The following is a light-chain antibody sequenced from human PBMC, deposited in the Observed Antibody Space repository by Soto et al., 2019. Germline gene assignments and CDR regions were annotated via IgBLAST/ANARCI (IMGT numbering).Light chain of an antibody. J-gene: IGKJ1*01. CDR1: QSISNY. V-gene: IGKV1-5*01. CDR2: DAS. Sequence: DIQMTQSPSSLSASVGDSVTITCRTSQSISNYLNWYQQKPGKAPKLLIYDASSLQSGVPSRFTGSGFGTEFTLTISSLQPDDFATYYCQQYHRYSRTFGQGTKVDIK. CDR3: QQYHRYSRT.